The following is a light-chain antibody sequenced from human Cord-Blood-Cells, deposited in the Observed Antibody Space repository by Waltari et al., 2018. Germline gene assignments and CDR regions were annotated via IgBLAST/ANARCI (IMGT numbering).Light chain of an antibody. CDR2: WAS. CDR3: QKYYSTPYS. J-gene: IGKJ2*03. V-gene: IGKV4-1*01. CDR1: QSVLYSSNNKNY. Sequence: DIVMTQSPDSLAVSLGERATINCKSSQSVLYSSNNKNYLAWYQQKPGQPPKLLIYWASTRESGVPDRFSGSGSGTDFTHTISSLQAEDVAVYYCQKYYSTPYSFGQGTKLEIK.